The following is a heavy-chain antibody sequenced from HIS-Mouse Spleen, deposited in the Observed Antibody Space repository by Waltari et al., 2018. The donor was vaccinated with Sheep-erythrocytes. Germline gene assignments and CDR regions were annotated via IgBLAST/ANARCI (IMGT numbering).Heavy chain of an antibody. CDR3: ARDAPHGDPFDY. D-gene: IGHD7-27*01. Sequence: EVQLVESGGGLVKPGGSLSLPGAAPGFHFRSHSMNWVRQDPGKGLEWVSSISSSSSYIYYADSVKGRFTISRDNAKNSLYLQMNSLRAEDTAVYYCARDAPHGDPFDYWGQGTLVTVSS. J-gene: IGHJ4*02. CDR2: ISSSSSYI. V-gene: IGHV3-21*01. CDR1: GFHFRSHS.